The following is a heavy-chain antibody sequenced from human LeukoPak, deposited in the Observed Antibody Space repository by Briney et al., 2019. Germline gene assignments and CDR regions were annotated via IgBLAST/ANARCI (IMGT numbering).Heavy chain of an antibody. V-gene: IGHV1-2*02. CDR3: ARGTSGYCSGGSCYSDWFDP. Sequence: ASVKVSCKASGYTFTGYYMHWVRQAPGQGLEWMGWINPNSGGTNYAQKFQGRVTMTRDTSISTAYMELSRLRSDDTAVYYCARGTSGYCSGGSCYSDWFDPWGQGTLVTVSS. D-gene: IGHD2-15*01. CDR2: INPNSGGT. CDR1: GYTFTGYY. J-gene: IGHJ5*02.